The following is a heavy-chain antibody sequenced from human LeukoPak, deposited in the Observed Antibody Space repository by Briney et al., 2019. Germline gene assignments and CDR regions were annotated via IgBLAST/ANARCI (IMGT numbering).Heavy chain of an antibody. CDR2: IYYSGST. D-gene: IGHD4-17*01. Sequence: SETLSLTCTVSGGSISSYYWSWIRQPPGKGLEWIGYIYYSGSTNYNPSLKSRVTISVDTSKNQFSLKLSSVTAADTAVYYCARVRGDYLYFDYWGQGTLVNVSS. J-gene: IGHJ4*02. CDR1: GGSISSYY. CDR3: ARVRGDYLYFDY. V-gene: IGHV4-59*01.